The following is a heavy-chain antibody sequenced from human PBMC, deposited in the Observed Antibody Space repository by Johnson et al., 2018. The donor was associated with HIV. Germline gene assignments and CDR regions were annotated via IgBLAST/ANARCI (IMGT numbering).Heavy chain of an antibody. Sequence: QVQLVESGGGLVKPGGSLRLSCAASGFTFSSYAMHWVRQAPGKGLEWVAVISYDGSNKYYADSVQGRFTISRDNSKNTLYLQMNSLRAEDTAVYYCAKKALGDVDAFDIWGQGTMVTVSS. D-gene: IGHD2-21*02. J-gene: IGHJ3*02. CDR3: AKKALGDVDAFDI. CDR2: ISYDGSNK. CDR1: GFTFSSYA. V-gene: IGHV3-30-3*01.